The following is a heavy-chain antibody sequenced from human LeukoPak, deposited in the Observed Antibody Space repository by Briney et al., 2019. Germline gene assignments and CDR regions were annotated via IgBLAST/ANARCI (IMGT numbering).Heavy chain of an antibody. J-gene: IGHJ4*02. Sequence: GGSLRLSCAASGFTFSNYEMNWVRQAPGKGLEWVSYISSSGRTIYYADSVKGRFTISRDNAKNSLYLQMNNLRAGDTAIYYCARDLDGGNSFDYWGQGTLVTVSS. D-gene: IGHD4-23*01. CDR3: ARDLDGGNSFDY. CDR2: ISSSGRTI. V-gene: IGHV3-48*03. CDR1: GFTFSNYE.